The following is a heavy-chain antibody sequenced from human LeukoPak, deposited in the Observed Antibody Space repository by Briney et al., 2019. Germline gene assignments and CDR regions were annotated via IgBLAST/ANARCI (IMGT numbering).Heavy chain of an antibody. D-gene: IGHD6-13*01. Sequence: PGGSLRLSCAASGFPFSIFVMHCVRQAPGKGLEWGALIWYDGGNIFYADSVKGRFTISRDNSKNTLYLQMNSLRDEDTAVYYCARDGDFTKQLATGCFDYWGQGSLVTVSA. CDR1: GFPFSIFV. V-gene: IGHV3-33*01. J-gene: IGHJ4*02. CDR2: IWYDGGNI. CDR3: ARDGDFTKQLATGCFDY.